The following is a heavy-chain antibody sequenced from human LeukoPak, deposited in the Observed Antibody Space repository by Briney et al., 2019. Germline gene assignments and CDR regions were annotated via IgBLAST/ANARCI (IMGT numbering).Heavy chain of an antibody. CDR1: GFTFSSYA. CDR2: IIGSGGST. D-gene: IGHD3-22*01. Sequence: GSLRLSCVVSGFTFSSYAMSWVRRAPGKGLEWVSTIIGSGGSTYYADSVKGRFTISRDNSKNTLYLQMNSLTAADTAVYYCAKERYDSSGYYDYWGQGTLATVSS. CDR3: AKERYDSSGYYDY. J-gene: IGHJ4*02. V-gene: IGHV3-23*01.